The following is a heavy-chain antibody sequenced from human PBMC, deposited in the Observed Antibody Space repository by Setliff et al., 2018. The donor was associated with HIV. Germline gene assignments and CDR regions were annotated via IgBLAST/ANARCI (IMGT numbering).Heavy chain of an antibody. V-gene: IGHV4-4*08. J-gene: IGHJ4*02. CDR1: GGSISNYY. CDR2: IYTSGST. Sequence: PSETLSLTCTVAGGSISNYYWGWIRQPPGKGLEWIGYIYTSGSTDYNPSLKSRVTISVDTSKNQFSLKLSSVTAADTAVYYCARGGVLRYFDWAYWGQGTLVTVSS. CDR3: ARGGVLRYFDWAY. D-gene: IGHD3-9*01.